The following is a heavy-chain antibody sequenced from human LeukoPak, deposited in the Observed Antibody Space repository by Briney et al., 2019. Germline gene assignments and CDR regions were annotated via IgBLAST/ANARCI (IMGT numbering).Heavy chain of an antibody. Sequence: GGSLRLSCAASGFTFSSYAMHWVRQAPGKGLEWVAVISYDGSNKYYADSEKGRFTISRDNSKNTLYLQMNSLRAEDTAVYYCARDTFEYSSAGYFDYWGQGTLVTVSS. V-gene: IGHV3-30-3*01. CDR2: ISYDGSNK. CDR1: GFTFSSYA. D-gene: IGHD6-6*01. J-gene: IGHJ4*02. CDR3: ARDTFEYSSAGYFDY.